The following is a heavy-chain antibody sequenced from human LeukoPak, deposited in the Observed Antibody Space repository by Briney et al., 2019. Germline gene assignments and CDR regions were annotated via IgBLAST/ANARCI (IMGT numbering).Heavy chain of an antibody. D-gene: IGHD2/OR15-2a*01. CDR2: IHPSGGNS. Sequence: ASVKVSCKASGYTFTSHYVHWVRPAPGQGLEWMGIIHPSGGNSRNTQNFQGRVTMTRGTSTSTVYLELSSLRSEDTAVYYCARDCSSTTCQGPVLDFWGQGTLVTVSS. V-gene: IGHV1-46*01. CDR1: GYTFTSHY. J-gene: IGHJ4*02. CDR3: ARDCSSTTCQGPVLDF.